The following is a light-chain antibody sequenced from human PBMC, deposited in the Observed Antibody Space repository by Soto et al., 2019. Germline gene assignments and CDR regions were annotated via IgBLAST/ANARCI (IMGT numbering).Light chain of an antibody. V-gene: IGLV2-14*01. CDR1: SSDIGAYNF. Sequence: QSVLTQPASVSGSPGQSITISCTGTSSDIGAYNFVSWYQRHPGKAPKLMIFEVSNRPLGASDRFSGTKSGNTASLTISGLQAEDEADYYCSSYTSSNTDVFGTGTKVTVL. CDR2: EVS. CDR3: SSYTSSNTDV. J-gene: IGLJ1*01.